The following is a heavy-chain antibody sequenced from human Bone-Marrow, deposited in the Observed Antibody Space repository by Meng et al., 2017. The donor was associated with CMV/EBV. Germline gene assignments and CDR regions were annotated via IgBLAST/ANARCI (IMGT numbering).Heavy chain of an antibody. CDR3: ARAPRGSGSLMARY. Sequence: GSLRLSCAVYGGSFSGYYWSWIRQPPGKGLEWIGEINHSGSTNYNPSLKSRVTISVDTSKNQFSLKLSSVTAADTAVYYCARAPRGSGSLMARYWGQGTLVTVSS. J-gene: IGHJ4*02. CDR1: GGSFSGYY. CDR2: INHSGST. V-gene: IGHV4-34*01. D-gene: IGHD1-26*01.